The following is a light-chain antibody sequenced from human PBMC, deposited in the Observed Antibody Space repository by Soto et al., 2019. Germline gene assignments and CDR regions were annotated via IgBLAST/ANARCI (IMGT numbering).Light chain of an antibody. CDR3: QQSDDLHT. CDR2: DAS. V-gene: IGKV1-33*01. J-gene: IGKJ5*01. Sequence: DIHMTHSPSSLSASFGDVITITFEASQDINNFVNWYKQKPGTAPNLLIYDASTLKPGVPSRFSGSGSGTHFTLNISSLKPEDFATYLCQQSDDLHTFGKGTRLEIK. CDR1: QDINNF.